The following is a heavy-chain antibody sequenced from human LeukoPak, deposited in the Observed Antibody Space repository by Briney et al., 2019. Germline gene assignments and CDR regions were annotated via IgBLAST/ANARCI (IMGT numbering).Heavy chain of an antibody. Sequence: SETLSLTCTVSGGSISSSSYYWGWIRQPPGKGLDWIGIINYRGNTYYNPSLKSRVTISVDTSKNQFSLKLSSVTAADTAVYYCARHGDYYYYMDVWGKGTTVIISS. CDR1: GGSISSSSYY. CDR2: INYRGNT. CDR3: ARHGDYYYYMDV. J-gene: IGHJ6*03. V-gene: IGHV4-39*01.